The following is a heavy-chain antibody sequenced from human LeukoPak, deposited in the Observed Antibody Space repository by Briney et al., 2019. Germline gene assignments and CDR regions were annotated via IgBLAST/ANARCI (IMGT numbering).Heavy chain of an antibody. CDR3: ARDYNNYYYYMDV. D-gene: IGHD3-10*01. J-gene: IGHJ6*03. CDR2: ISSSGSTI. Sequence: GGSLRLSCAASGFTFSDYYMSWIRQAPGKGLEWVSYISSSGSTIYYADSVKGRFTISRDNAKNSLYLQMNSLRAEDTAVYYCARDYNNYYYYMDVWGKGTTVTVSS. V-gene: IGHV3-11*04. CDR1: GFTFSDYY.